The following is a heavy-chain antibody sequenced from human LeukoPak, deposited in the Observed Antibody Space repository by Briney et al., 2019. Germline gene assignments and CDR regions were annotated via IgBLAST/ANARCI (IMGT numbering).Heavy chain of an antibody. CDR2: IYYSGST. V-gene: IGHV4-59*12. CDR1: GGSISSYY. CDR3: GRDLHLLGYLED. D-gene: IGHD5-18*01. Sequence: PSETLSLTCTVSGGSISSYYWSWIRQPPGKGLEWIGYIYYSGSTNYNPSLKRRVTISVDTSKNQFSLKLSSVTAADTAVYYCGRDLHLLGYLEDWGQGTLVTVSS. J-gene: IGHJ4*02.